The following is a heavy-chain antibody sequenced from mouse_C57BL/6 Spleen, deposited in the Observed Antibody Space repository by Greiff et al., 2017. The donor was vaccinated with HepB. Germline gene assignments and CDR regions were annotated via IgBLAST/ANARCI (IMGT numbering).Heavy chain of an antibody. CDR1: GFSLTSYG. CDR2: IWRGGST. CDR3: AKNVPITTVVATRYAMDY. Sequence: VKLQESGPGLVQPSQSLSITCTVSGFSLTSYGLHWVRQSPGKGLEWLGVIWRGGSTDYNAAFMSRLSITKDNSKSQVFFKMNSLQADDTAIYYCAKNVPITTVVATRYAMDYWGQGTSVTVSS. V-gene: IGHV2-5*01. J-gene: IGHJ4*01. D-gene: IGHD1-1*01.